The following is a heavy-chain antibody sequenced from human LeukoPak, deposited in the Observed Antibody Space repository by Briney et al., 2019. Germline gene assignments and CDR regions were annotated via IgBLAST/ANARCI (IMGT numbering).Heavy chain of an antibody. CDR1: GFTFSSYA. Sequence: GGSLRLSCAASGFTFSSYAMHWVRQAPGKGLEWVAVISYDGSNKYYADSVKGRFTISRDNSKNTLYLQMNSLRAEDTAVYYCARGARRISIAVADSTSQDFDYWGQGTLVTVSS. CDR2: ISYDGSNK. CDR3: ARGARRISIAVADSTSQDFDY. D-gene: IGHD6-19*01. V-gene: IGHV3-30*04. J-gene: IGHJ4*02.